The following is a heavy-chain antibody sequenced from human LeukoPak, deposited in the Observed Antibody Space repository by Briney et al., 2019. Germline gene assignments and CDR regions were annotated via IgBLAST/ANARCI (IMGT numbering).Heavy chain of an antibody. CDR2: INPNSGGT. V-gene: IGHV1-2*02. CDR1: GYTFTGYY. J-gene: IGHJ4*02. Sequence: ASVKVSCKAPGYTFTGYYMHWVRQAPGQGLEWMGWINPNSGGTNYAQKFQGRVTMTRDTSISTAYMELCRLRSDDTAVYYCARASGIVATISGYWGQGTLVTVSS. D-gene: IGHD5-12*01. CDR3: ARASGIVATISGY.